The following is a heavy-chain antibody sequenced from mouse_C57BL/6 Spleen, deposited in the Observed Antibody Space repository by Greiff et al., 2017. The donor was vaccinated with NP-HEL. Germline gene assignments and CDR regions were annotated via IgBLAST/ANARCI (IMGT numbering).Heavy chain of an antibody. Sequence: QVQLQQSGAELVKPGASVKLSCKASGYTFTSYWMHWVKQRPGQGLEWIGMIHPNSGSTNYNEKFKSKATLTVDKSSSTAYMQLSSLTSEDSAVYYCARSGSSYEDYWGQGTTLTVSS. CDR3: ARSGSSYEDY. CDR2: IHPNSGST. V-gene: IGHV1-64*01. J-gene: IGHJ2*01. CDR1: GYTFTSYW. D-gene: IGHD1-1*01.